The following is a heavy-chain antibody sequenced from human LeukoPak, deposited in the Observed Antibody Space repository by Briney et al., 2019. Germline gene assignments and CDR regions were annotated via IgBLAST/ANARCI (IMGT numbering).Heavy chain of an antibody. V-gene: IGHV1-2*02. CDR3: AGDSTVGIYGDYRVPPDY. Sequence: GASVKVSCKASGYTFTGYYMHWVRQAPGQGLEWMGWINPNSGGTNYAQKFQGRVTMTRDTSISTAYMELSRLRSDDTAVYYCAGDSTVGIYGDYRVPPDYWGQGTLVTVSS. CDR1: GYTFTGYY. J-gene: IGHJ4*02. D-gene: IGHD4-17*01. CDR2: INPNSGGT.